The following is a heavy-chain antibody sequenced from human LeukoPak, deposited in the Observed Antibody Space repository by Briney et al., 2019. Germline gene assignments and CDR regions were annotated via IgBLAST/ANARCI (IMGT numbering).Heavy chain of an antibody. CDR1: GGSFSGYY. CDR2: INHSGST. D-gene: IGHD3-10*01. Sequence: SETLSLTCAVYGGSFSGYYWSWIRQPPGKGLEWMGEINHSGSTNYNPSLKSRVTISVDTSKNQFSLKLSSVTAADTAVYYSARGQITMVRGVIITLYFDYWGQGTLVTVSS. J-gene: IGHJ4*02. V-gene: IGHV4-34*01. CDR3: ARGQITMVRGVIITLYFDY.